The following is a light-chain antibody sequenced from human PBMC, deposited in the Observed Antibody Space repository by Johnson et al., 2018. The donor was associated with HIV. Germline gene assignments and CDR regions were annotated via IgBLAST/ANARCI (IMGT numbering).Light chain of an antibody. J-gene: IGLJ1*01. CDR1: SSNIGNNS. Sequence: QSVLTQPPSVSAAPGQKVTISCSGSSSNIGNNSVSWYQQVPGTAPKLLIYDNNKRPSGIPDRFSGSKSGTSATLGITGLQTGDEADYYCGTWDSSLSVYVFGTGTKVTVL. V-gene: IGLV1-51*01. CDR2: DNN. CDR3: GTWDSSLSVYV.